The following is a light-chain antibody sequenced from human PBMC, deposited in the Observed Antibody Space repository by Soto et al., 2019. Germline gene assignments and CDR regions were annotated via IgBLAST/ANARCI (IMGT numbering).Light chain of an antibody. V-gene: IGKV3-20*01. CDR3: QQDSSSPKT. CDR1: LSGSSSS. CDR2: GAS. J-gene: IGKJ1*01. Sequence: EIVLTQAPGTLSLSPGERATLACRASLSGSSSSLAWYQQKPGQAPRLFIYGASSRDTGIPDRFSGSGSGTDFTLTISRLEPEDFAVYYCQQDSSSPKTFGQGTKVEIK.